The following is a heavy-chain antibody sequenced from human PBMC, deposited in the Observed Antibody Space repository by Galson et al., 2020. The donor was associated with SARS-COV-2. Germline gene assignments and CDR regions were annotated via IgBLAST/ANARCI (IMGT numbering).Heavy chain of an antibody. D-gene: IGHD6-19*01. Sequence: GESLKISCAASGFTFSDHALHWVRQAPGKGLEWVAQIFYDGSEKYYGDSVKGRFTISRDSSKNTVYLQMDNLRADDTAVYYCARDGQLSRGWACDYWGQGTLVTGSS. J-gene: IGHJ4*02. CDR1: GFTFSDHA. V-gene: IGHV3-33*01. CDR2: IFYDGSEK. CDR3: ARDGQLSRGWACDY.